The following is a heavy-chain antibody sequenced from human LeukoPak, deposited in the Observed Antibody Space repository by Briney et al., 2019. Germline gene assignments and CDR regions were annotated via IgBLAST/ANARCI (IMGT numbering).Heavy chain of an antibody. CDR3: ARDWGVEARPGYMDV. D-gene: IGHD6-6*01. Sequence: GSLRLSCAASGFTFSSYAMTWVRQALGKGLEWIGEINHSGSTNYNPSLKSRVTISVDTSKNQFSLKLSSVTAADTAVYFCARDWGVEARPGYMDVWGKGTTVTVS. CDR1: GFTFSSYA. J-gene: IGHJ6*03. CDR2: INHSGST. V-gene: IGHV4-34*01.